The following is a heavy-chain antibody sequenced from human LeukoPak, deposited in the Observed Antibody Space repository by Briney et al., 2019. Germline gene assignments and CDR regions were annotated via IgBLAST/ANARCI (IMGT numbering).Heavy chain of an antibody. V-gene: IGHV3-9*01. J-gene: IGHJ4*02. CDR3: AKARYCSSTSCYDEYYFDY. Sequence: GGSLRLSCAASGFTFDDYAMHWVRQAPGKGLEWVSGISWNSGSIGYADSVKGRFTISRDNAKNSLYLQMNSLRAEDTALYYCAKARYCSSTSCYDEYYFDYWGQGTLVTVSS. CDR2: ISWNSGSI. CDR1: GFTFDDYA. D-gene: IGHD2-2*01.